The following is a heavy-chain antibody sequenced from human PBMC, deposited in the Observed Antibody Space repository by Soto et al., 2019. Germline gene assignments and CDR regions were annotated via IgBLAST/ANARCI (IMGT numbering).Heavy chain of an antibody. CDR3: AREVLERPWHYYYMDV. Sequence: PSETLSLTCTVSGGSISSYYWTWIRQPPGKGLEKIGYIYYSGSTIYNPSLKSRVTISRDNAKNTLYLQMNSLRAEDTAVYYCAREVLERPWHYYYMDVWGKGTTVTVSS. J-gene: IGHJ6*03. CDR1: GGSISSYY. CDR2: IYYSGST. V-gene: IGHV4-59*12.